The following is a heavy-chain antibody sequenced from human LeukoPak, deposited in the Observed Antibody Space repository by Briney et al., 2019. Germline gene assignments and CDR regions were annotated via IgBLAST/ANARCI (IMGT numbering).Heavy chain of an antibody. CDR2: INQDGNSQ. CDR3: ARSLWPEDY. CDR1: GFAFSSYW. Sequence: PGGSLRLSCEASGFAFSSYWASRVRQAPGKGLEWVANINQDGNSQNYVDSVRGRFTISKDNAKNSVYLQMNSLRAEDTAVYYCARSLWPEDYWGQGTLVTVSS. J-gene: IGHJ4*02. V-gene: IGHV3-7*01. D-gene: IGHD2-21*01.